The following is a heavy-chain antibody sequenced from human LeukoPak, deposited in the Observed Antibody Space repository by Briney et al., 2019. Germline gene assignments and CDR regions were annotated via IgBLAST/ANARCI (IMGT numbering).Heavy chain of an antibody. Sequence: GRSLRLSCAASGFIFSSYAMHWVRQAPGKGLEWVAVISYDRSNKHYADSVKGRFAISRDNSKNTLYLQMNSLRGEDTAVYNCASGYCSSTSCFPDYWGQGTLVTVSS. J-gene: IGHJ4*02. V-gene: IGHV3-30*09. CDR1: GFIFSSYA. D-gene: IGHD2-2*03. CDR2: ISYDRSNK. CDR3: ASGYCSSTSCFPDY.